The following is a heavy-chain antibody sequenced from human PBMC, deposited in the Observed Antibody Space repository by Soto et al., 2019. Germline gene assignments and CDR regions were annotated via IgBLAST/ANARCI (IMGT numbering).Heavy chain of an antibody. CDR3: TGDRNNRVWYKY. CDR1: GDPISRYH. D-gene: IGHD6-19*01. CDR2: VHNSGST. J-gene: IGHJ4*02. V-gene: IGHV4-59*01. Sequence: QVQLQESGPGLVKPSETLSLSCTVSGDPISRYHWSWIRQTPGKGLECIGYVHNSGSTIYNPSLKSRVTISIDTSRKQFSLRLRSVTAADTAVYYCTGDRNNRVWYKYWGQGTLVTVSS.